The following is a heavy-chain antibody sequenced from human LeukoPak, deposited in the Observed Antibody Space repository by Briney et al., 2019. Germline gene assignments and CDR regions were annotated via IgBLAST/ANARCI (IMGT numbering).Heavy chain of an antibody. J-gene: IGHJ4*02. D-gene: IGHD2-2*01. CDR1: GGSISSYY. Sequence: PSETLSLTCTVSGGSISSYYWSWIRQPPGKGLEWIGYIYYSGSTNYNPSLKSRVTISVDTPKNQFSLKLSSVTAADTAVYYCARAFPAYCSSTSCPKPFDYWGQGTLVTVSS. CDR2: IYYSGST. CDR3: ARAFPAYCSSTSCPKPFDY. V-gene: IGHV4-59*01.